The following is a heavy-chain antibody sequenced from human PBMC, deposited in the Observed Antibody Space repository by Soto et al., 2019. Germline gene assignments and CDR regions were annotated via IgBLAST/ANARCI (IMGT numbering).Heavy chain of an antibody. Sequence: GGSLRLSCAASGFNFSDHYMNWVRQAPGKGLEWVSYISGSSRYTNFADSVKGRFTISRDNAKNSLYLQMNSLRVEDTAVYYCARHTSGWHYYDYWGQGPPVTVSS. CDR1: GFNFSDHY. J-gene: IGHJ4*02. CDR2: ISGSSRYT. D-gene: IGHD6-19*01. CDR3: ARHTSGWHYYDY. V-gene: IGHV3-11*06.